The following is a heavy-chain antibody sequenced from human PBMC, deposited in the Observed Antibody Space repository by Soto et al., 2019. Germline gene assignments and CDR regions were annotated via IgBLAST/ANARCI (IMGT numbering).Heavy chain of an antibody. CDR3: AKECRGSIDPIDY. Sequence: QVQLVQSGVEVKKPGASVKVSCKASGYTFTSYGISWVRQAPGQGLEWMGWISAYNGNTNYAQKFQGIVTMTTETSTSTAYVELMSLRSDDTAVYYCAKECRGSIDPIDYWVQGTLVTVSS. D-gene: IGHD2-15*01. CDR1: GYTFTSYG. J-gene: IGHJ4*02. CDR2: ISAYNGNT. V-gene: IGHV1-18*01.